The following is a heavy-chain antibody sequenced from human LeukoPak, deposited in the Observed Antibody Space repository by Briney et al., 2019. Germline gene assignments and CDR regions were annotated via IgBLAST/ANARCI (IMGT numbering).Heavy chain of an antibody. Sequence: WGSLRLSCAASGFTFSSYWMSWVRQAPGKGLEWVANIKQDGSEKYYVDSVKGRFTISRDNAKNSLYLQMNSLRAEDTAVYYCARDLESNYDFWSGYEPSGFDIWGQGTMVTVSS. D-gene: IGHD3-3*01. J-gene: IGHJ3*02. CDR2: IKQDGSEK. CDR3: ARDLESNYDFWSGYEPSGFDI. V-gene: IGHV3-7*01. CDR1: GFTFSSYW.